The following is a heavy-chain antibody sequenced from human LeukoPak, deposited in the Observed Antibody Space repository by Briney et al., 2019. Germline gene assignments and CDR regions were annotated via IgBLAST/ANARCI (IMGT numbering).Heavy chain of an antibody. V-gene: IGHV3-74*01. Sequence: PGGSLRLSCAASGFTFSSYWMHWVRQAPGKGLVWVSRISSDGSSTSYADSVKGRFTIFRDNAKNTLYLQMNSLGAEDTAVYYCARGGRCSSTSCYTSAEYFQHWGQGTLVTVSS. CDR3: ARGGRCSSTSCYTSAEYFQH. J-gene: IGHJ1*01. CDR1: GFTFSSYW. CDR2: ISSDGSST. D-gene: IGHD2-2*02.